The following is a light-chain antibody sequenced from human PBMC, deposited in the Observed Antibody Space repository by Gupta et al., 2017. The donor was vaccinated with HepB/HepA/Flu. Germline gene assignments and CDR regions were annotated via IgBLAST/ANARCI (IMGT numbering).Light chain of an antibody. J-gene: IGKJ2*04. CDR3: QQYYSPPMCS. CDR1: QSVLNSSNNRNY. V-gene: IGKV4-1*01. Sequence: DIVMTQSPDSLAVSLGERATINCKSSQSVLNSSNNRNYIAWYQQKPGQPPKLLIYWASTRESGVPDRFSGSGPGTDFTLTISSLQAEDVAVYYCQQYYSPPMCSFGQGTKLEIK. CDR2: WAS.